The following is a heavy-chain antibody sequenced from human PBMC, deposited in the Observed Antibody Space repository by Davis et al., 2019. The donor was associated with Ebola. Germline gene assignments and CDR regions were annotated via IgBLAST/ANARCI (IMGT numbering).Heavy chain of an antibody. CDR1: GFTFSSYG. CDR2: ISYDGSNK. CDR3: AKLRHFYDDAFDI. D-gene: IGHD3-3*02. J-gene: IGHJ3*02. Sequence: PGGSLRLSCAASGFTFSSYGMHWVRQAPGKGLEWVAVISYDGSNKYYADSVKGRFTISRDNFKNTLRLQMNGLRAEDTAVYYCAKLRHFYDDAFDIWGQGTMVTVS. V-gene: IGHV3-30*18.